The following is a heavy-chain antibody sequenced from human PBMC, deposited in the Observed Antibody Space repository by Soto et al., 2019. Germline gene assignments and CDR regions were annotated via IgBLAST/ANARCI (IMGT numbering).Heavy chain of an antibody. J-gene: IGHJ6*03. CDR3: ARVSKRGSPTLIYYYYYMDV. CDR2: ISSSGSTI. Sequence: QVQLVESGGGLVKPGGSLRLSCAASGFTFSDYYMSWIRQDPGEGLEWVSYISSSGSTIYYAVSVKGRFTISRDNAKNALYLQMNSLRAEDTAVYYCARVSKRGSPTLIYYYYYMDVWVKGTTVTVSS. D-gene: IGHD3-10*01. V-gene: IGHV3-11*01. CDR1: GFTFSDYY.